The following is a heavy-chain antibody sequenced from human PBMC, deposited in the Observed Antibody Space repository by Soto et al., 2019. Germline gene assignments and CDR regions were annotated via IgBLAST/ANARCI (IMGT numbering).Heavy chain of an antibody. J-gene: IGHJ6*02. CDR3: AWEYSSSPYYYYGMDV. D-gene: IGHD6-6*01. CDR1: GGSFSDYY. Sequence: PSETLSLTCAVYGGSFSDYYWSWIRQPPGKGLEWIGEINHSGSTNYNPSLKSRVTISVDTSKNQFSLKLSSVTAADTAVYYCAWEYSSSPYYYYGMDVWGQGTTVTVSS. CDR2: INHSGST. V-gene: IGHV4-34*01.